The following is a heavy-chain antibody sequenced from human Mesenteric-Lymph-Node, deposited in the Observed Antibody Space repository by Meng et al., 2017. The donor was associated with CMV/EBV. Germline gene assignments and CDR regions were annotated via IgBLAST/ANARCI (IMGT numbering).Heavy chain of an antibody. V-gene: IGHV4-34*01. CDR3: ARRCNSGDYHYYGMDV. CDR1: GGSFSGYY. Sequence: SETLSLTCAVYGGSFSGYYWSWIRQPPGKGLEWIGEINHSGSNNYNPSLKSRVTISEDTSKNQFSLKLTSVTAAETAVYYCARRCNSGDYHYYGMDVWGQGTTVTVSS. CDR2: INHSGSN. D-gene: IGHD2-8*01. J-gene: IGHJ6*02.